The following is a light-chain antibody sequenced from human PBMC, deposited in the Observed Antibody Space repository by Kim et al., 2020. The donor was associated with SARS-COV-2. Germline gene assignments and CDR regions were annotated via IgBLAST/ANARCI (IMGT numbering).Light chain of an antibody. V-gene: IGLV4-69*01. CDR3: QTWGTGIRVV. CDR1: SGNSNYA. J-gene: IGLJ2*01. CDR2: LNSDGSH. Sequence: VKLTCPRSSGNSNYAIAWHQLQPEKGPRYLMQLNSDGSHNKGDGIPDRFSGSSSGAERYLTISSLQSEDEADYYCQTWGTGIRVVFGGGTQLTVL.